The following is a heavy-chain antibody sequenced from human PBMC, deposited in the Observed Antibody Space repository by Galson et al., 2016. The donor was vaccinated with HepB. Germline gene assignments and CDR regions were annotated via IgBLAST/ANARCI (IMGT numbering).Heavy chain of an antibody. CDR1: GYTFTSYQ. D-gene: IGHD1/OR15-1a*01. CDR2: INPTGGST. CDR3: ARDSETTGDF. J-gene: IGHJ4*02. Sequence: SVKVSCKASGYTFTSYQMHWVRQAPGQGLEWMGIINPTGGSTIYADKFQGRLTMTREKSTSTFYMDLSSLRSEDTAMYYCARDSETTGDFWGQGTLVTVSS. V-gene: IGHV1-46*01.